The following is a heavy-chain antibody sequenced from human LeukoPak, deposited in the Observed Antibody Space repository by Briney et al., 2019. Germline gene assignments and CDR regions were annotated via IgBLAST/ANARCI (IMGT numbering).Heavy chain of an antibody. CDR2: IRSKAYGGTT. CDR3: ARDGGARGVTAPDAFDI. Sequence: GGSLRLSCTASGFTFGDYAMSWFRQAPGKGLEWVGFIRSKAYGGTTEYAASVKGRFTISRDDSKSIAYLQMNSLRAEDTAVYYCARDGGARGVTAPDAFDIWGQGTMVTVSS. V-gene: IGHV3-49*03. CDR1: GFTFGDYA. J-gene: IGHJ3*02. D-gene: IGHD2-21*02.